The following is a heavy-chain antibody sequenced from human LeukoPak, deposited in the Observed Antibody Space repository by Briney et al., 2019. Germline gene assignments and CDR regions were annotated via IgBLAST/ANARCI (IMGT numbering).Heavy chain of an antibody. J-gene: IGHJ4*02. Sequence: PSETLSLTCTVSGGSISSSSYYWGWIRQPPGKGLEWIGSIYYSGSTYYNPSLKSRVTISVDTSKNQFSLKLSSVTAADTAMYYGARWKVHYYGSGSYNYFDYWGQGTLVTVSS. CDR3: ARWKVHYYGSGSYNYFDY. V-gene: IGHV4-39*01. CDR2: IYYSGST. D-gene: IGHD3-10*01. CDR1: GGSISSSSYY.